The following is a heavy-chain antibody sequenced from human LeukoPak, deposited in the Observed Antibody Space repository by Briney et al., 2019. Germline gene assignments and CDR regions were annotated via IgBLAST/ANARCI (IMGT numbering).Heavy chain of an antibody. Sequence: SETLSLTCTVSGGSISSYYWSWIRQPPGKGLEWIGYIYYSGSTNYNPSLKSRVTISVDTSKNQFSLKLSSVTAADTAVYYCAREYREPTVFNYWGQGTLVTVSS. V-gene: IGHV4-59*12. D-gene: IGHD4-17*01. CDR3: AREYREPTVFNY. CDR1: GGSISSYY. J-gene: IGHJ4*02. CDR2: IYYSGST.